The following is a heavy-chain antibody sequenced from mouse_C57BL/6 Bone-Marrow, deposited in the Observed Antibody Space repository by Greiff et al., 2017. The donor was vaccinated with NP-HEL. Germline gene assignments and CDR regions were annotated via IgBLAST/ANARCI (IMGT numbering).Heavy chain of an antibody. CDR1: GFTFTDYY. CDR3: ARSSYDYDDYAMDY. D-gene: IGHD2-4*01. CDR2: IRNKANGYTT. Sequence: EVNLVESGGGLVQPGGSLSLSCAASGFTFTDYYMSWVRQPPGKALEWLGFIRNKANGYTTEYSASVKGRFTISRDNSQSILYLQMNALRAEDSATYYCARSSYDYDDYAMDYWGQGTSVTVSS. V-gene: IGHV7-3*01. J-gene: IGHJ4*01.